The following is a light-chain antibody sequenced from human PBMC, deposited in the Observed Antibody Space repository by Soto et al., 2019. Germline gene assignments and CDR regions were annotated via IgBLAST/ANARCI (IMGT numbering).Light chain of an antibody. CDR3: LQDYNYPLT. J-gene: IGKJ1*01. CDR1: QGIRND. Sequence: AIQMTQSPSSLSASVGDRVTITCRASQGIRNDLGWYQQRPGKAPNLLIYVASSLQGGVPSRFSGSGSGTDFTLTISSLQPEDFATYYCLQDYNYPLTFGQGTKVEIK. V-gene: IGKV1-6*01. CDR2: VAS.